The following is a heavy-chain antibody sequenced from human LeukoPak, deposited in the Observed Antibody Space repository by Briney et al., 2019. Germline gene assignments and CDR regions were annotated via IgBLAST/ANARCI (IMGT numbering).Heavy chain of an antibody. CDR3: ARATWIAGYYYYMDV. V-gene: IGHV4-4*07. D-gene: IGHD5-12*01. CDR2: IYTSGST. J-gene: IGHJ6*03. CDR1: GGSISSYY. Sequence: SETLSLTCTVSGGSISSYYWSWIRQPAGKGLEWIGRIYTSGSTNYNPSPKSRVTMSVDTSKNQFSLKLSSVTAADTAVYYCARATWIAGYYYYMDVWGKGTTVTVSS.